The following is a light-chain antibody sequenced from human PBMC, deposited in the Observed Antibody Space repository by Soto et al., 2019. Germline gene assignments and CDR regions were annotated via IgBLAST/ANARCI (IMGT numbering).Light chain of an antibody. CDR2: DVS. Sequence: QSALTQPASVSGSPGQSITISCTGTSSDVGGYNYVSWYQQHPGKAPKLMIYDVSNRPSGVSNRFSGYKSGNTASLTISGLQAEDEADYYCSSYTSSSPPYVFGTGTKVTVL. CDR3: SSYTSSSPPYV. J-gene: IGLJ1*01. CDR1: SSDVGGYNY. V-gene: IGLV2-14*01.